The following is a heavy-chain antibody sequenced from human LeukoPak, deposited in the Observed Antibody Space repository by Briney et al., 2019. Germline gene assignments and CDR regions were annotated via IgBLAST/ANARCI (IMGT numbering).Heavy chain of an antibody. D-gene: IGHD3-16*01. V-gene: IGHV4-31*03. CDR1: GGSISSGAYY. CDR2: IYYSGST. Sequence: PSETLSLTCTVSGGSISSGAYYWSWIRQHPGKGLEWIGYIYYSGSTYYSPSLKSRASILVDTSKTQFSLKLTSVTAADTAVYYCARDLGGGVDYWGQGTLVTVSS. CDR3: ARDLGGGVDY. J-gene: IGHJ4*02.